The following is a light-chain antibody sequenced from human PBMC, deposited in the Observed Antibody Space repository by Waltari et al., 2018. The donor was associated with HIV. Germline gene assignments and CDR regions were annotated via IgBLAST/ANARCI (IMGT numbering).Light chain of an antibody. Sequence: QSALTQPPSASGSPGQSVTISCTGTNSDVGGYNYVSWYQHHPGKAPKVKIYEVTKRPSGFPDRFSGSKSGNTASLTVSVRQAEDEADDYCSSLKAFDGGTKLTAL. CDR3: SSLKA. J-gene: IGLJ2*01. CDR2: EVT. CDR1: NSDVGGYNY. V-gene: IGLV2-8*01.